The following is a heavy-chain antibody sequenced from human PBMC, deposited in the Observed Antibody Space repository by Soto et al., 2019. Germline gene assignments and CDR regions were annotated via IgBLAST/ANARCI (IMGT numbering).Heavy chain of an antibody. CDR1: GFTFSGSA. V-gene: IGHV3-73*02. CDR3: VGSGWYYYFDY. D-gene: IGHD6-19*01. J-gene: IGHJ4*02. Sequence: EVQLVESGGGLVQPGGSLKLSCAASGFTFSGSAMHWVRQASGKGLEWVGRIRSKANSYATAYAASVKGRFTIARDASKNPEYLQMNSLNTEDTAVYYCVGSGWYYYFDYWGQGTLVTVSS. CDR2: IRSKANSYAT.